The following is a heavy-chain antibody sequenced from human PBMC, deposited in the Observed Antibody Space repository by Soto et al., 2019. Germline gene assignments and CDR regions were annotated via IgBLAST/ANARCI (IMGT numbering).Heavy chain of an antibody. CDR3: ARVPKGAFDI. CDR1: GGTFSSYS. Sequence: GASVKVSCKAPGGTFSSYSINWVRQAPGQGLEWMGRVVPKIGNINYSQKFQGRVTITRDKSARTAYMELSSLRSEDTAVYYCARVPKGAFDIWGQGTMVTVSS. CDR2: VVPKIGNI. J-gene: IGHJ3*02. V-gene: IGHV1-18*04.